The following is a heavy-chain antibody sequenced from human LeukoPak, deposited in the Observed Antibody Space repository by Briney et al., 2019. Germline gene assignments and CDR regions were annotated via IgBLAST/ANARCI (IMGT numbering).Heavy chain of an antibody. CDR3: AIDLGPLMDYVWGSYRY. CDR2: ISSSSSYI. Sequence: AGSLRLSCAASGFTFSSYSMNWVRQGPGKGMGWVSSISSSSSYIYYADSVKGRFTISRDNAKTSLYLQTNCLRAGDTAVYYSAIDLGPLMDYVWGSYRYWGQRTLVTVSS. J-gene: IGHJ4*02. D-gene: IGHD3-16*02. V-gene: IGHV3-21*01. CDR1: GFTFSSYS.